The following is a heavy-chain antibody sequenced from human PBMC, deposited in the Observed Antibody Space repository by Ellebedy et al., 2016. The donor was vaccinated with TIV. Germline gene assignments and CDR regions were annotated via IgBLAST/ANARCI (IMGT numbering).Heavy chain of an antibody. CDR3: ARELGGSGGSDFDY. CDR2: IWYDGTAK. J-gene: IGHJ4*02. Sequence: PGGFLRLSCAASEFTFSTYHMHWVRQAPGKGLEWVAVIWYDGTAKFYAESVKGRFTISRDNSQNTLYLEMNSLRADDTALYYCARELGGSGGSDFDYWGQGTLVTVSS. CDR1: EFTFSTYH. D-gene: IGHD2-15*01. V-gene: IGHV3-33*01.